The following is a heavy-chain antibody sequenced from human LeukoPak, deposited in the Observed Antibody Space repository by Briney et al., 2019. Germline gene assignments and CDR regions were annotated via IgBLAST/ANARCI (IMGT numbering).Heavy chain of an antibody. Sequence: GGSLRLSCAASGFTFSSYSMNWVRQAPGKGLEWVSYISSSSSTIYYADSVKGRFTISRDDATNSLSLQMNSLRAEDTAVYYCGRTQRHFDWLFIFGYWGQGALVTVSS. CDR1: GFTFSSYS. J-gene: IGHJ4*02. CDR2: ISSSSSTI. D-gene: IGHD3-9*01. V-gene: IGHV3-48*04. CDR3: GRTQRHFDWLFIFGY.